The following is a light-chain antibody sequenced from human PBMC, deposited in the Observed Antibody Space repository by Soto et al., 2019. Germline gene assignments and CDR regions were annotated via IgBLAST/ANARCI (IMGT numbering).Light chain of an antibody. V-gene: IGKV3-15*01. Sequence: EIVMTQSPASLSVSPGDGATLSCRASQSVASNVAWYQQKPGQGPRLLIHGASTRAVGVPSRFSGRGSGTDFTFTISSLQPEDIAIYYCQQYGNLPITFGQGTRLEVQ. CDR2: GAS. CDR1: QSVASN. CDR3: QQYGNLPIT. J-gene: IGKJ5*01.